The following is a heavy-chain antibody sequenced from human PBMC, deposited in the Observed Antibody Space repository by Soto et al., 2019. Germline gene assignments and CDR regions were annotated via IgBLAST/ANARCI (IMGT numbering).Heavy chain of an antibody. Sequence: ASVKVSCKTSGYTFTSYYMHWVRQAPGQGLEWMGIINPSGGSTSYAQKFQGRVTITRDTSASTAYMELSSLRSEDTAVYYCARSIVVVTAADYWGQGTLVTVSS. D-gene: IGHD2-21*02. CDR1: GYTFTSYY. V-gene: IGHV1-46*01. CDR2: INPSGGST. J-gene: IGHJ4*02. CDR3: ARSIVVVTAADY.